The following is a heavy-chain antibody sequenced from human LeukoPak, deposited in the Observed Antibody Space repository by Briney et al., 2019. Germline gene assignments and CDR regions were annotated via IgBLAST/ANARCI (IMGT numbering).Heavy chain of an antibody. J-gene: IGHJ6*02. Sequence: GGSLRLSCAASGFTFSSYWMSWVRQAPGKGLEWVSSISSSSSYIYYADSVKGRFTISRDNAKNSLYLQMNSLRAEDTAVYYCAREGLNCSSTSCSYYYGMDVWGQGTTVIVSS. CDR3: AREGLNCSSTSCSYYYGMDV. D-gene: IGHD2-2*01. CDR2: ISSSSSYI. V-gene: IGHV3-21*01. CDR1: GFTFSSYW.